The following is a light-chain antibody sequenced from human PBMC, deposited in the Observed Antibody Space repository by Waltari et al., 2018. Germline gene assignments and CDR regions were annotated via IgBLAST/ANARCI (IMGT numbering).Light chain of an antibody. CDR3: QQYYKTPS. Sequence: DIVMTQSPGSLVVSLGERATINCKSGQDILYNSNNKNYLAWYQHKPGQSPKLLFYWASTRASGVPDRFSGSGSGTDSTLTISRVQAEDVAIYYCQQYYKTPSFGGGTKLEIK. CDR1: QDILYNSNNKNY. J-gene: IGKJ4*01. V-gene: IGKV4-1*01. CDR2: WAS.